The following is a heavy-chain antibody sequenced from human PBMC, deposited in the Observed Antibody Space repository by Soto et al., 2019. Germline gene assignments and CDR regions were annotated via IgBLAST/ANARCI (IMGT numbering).Heavy chain of an antibody. Sequence: SETLSLTCAVYGQSFTDYYWAWTWIRQPPGKGLEWIGEINHSGSTNYDPSLKSRVTISVDTSNSQFSLELSSVTAADTAVYYCARGLITGSHYSGDIWVGVFDYLSQGTLVT. CDR1: GQSFTDYY. V-gene: IGHV4-34*01. CDR3: ARGLITGSHYSGDIWVGVFDY. D-gene: IGHD1-26*01. CDR2: INHSGST. J-gene: IGHJ4*02.